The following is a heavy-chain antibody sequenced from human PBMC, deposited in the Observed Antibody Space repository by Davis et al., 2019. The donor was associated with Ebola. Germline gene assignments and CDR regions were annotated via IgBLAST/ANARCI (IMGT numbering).Heavy chain of an antibody. Sequence: GGSLRLSCAASGFTFNSYELNWVRQAPGKGLEWVSYISSRSTTIYYADSVKGRFTISRDNAKNSLYLQMNSLRGEDTAIYYCARDTSHQLPHWLYYFYGMDVWGQGTTVTVSS. V-gene: IGHV3-48*03. J-gene: IGHJ6*02. CDR3: ARDTSHQLPHWLYYFYGMDV. D-gene: IGHD2-2*01. CDR2: ISSRSTTI. CDR1: GFTFNSYE.